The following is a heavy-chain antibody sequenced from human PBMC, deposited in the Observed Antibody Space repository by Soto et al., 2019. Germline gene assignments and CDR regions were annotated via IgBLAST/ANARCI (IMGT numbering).Heavy chain of an antibody. J-gene: IGHJ5*02. CDR1: GGTFSSYA. Sequence: QVQLVQSGAEVKKPGSSVKVSCKASGGTFSSYAISWVRQAPGQGLEWMGGIIPIFGTPNYAQKFQGRVTITADESTSTAYMELSSLRSEDTAVYYCARDGPSGSSWYSDWFDPWGQGTLVTVSS. D-gene: IGHD6-13*01. V-gene: IGHV1-69*12. CDR3: ARDGPSGSSWYSDWFDP. CDR2: IIPIFGTP.